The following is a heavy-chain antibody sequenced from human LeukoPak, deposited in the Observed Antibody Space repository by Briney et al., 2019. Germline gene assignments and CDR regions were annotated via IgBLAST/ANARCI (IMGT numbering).Heavy chain of an antibody. V-gene: IGHV4-34*01. Sequence: SETLSLTCTVYGGSFSGYYWSWIRQPPGRGLEWIGEINHSGSTNYNPSLKSRVTISVDTSKNQFSLKLSSVTAADTAVYYCARRNASGDSSGWTYYFDYWGQGTLVTVSS. CDR3: ARRNASGDSSGWTYYFDY. J-gene: IGHJ4*02. D-gene: IGHD6-19*01. CDR2: INHSGST. CDR1: GGSFSGYY.